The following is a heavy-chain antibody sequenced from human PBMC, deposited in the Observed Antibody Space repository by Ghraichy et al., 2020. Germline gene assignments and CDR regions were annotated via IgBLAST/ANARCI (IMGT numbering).Heavy chain of an antibody. CDR2: VNGGGISV. V-gene: IGHV3-74*01. Sequence: GGSLRLSCAASGFTFSNYWMHWVRQAPGKGLVWVSRVNGGGISVNYADSVKGRFTISRDNAKNTLYLQMDSLRAEDTAVYYCAKVSGYNWFDSWGLGTPVIVSS. CDR1: GFTFSNYW. CDR3: AKVSGYNWFDS. J-gene: IGHJ5*01. D-gene: IGHD5-12*01.